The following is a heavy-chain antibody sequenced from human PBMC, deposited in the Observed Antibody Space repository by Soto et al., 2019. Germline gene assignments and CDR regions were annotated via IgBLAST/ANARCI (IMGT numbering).Heavy chain of an antibody. J-gene: IGHJ6*02. CDR3: ARDLLYCSSTSCYSGSRFYGMDV. CDR2: IIPIFGTA. V-gene: IGHV1-69*06. Sequence: SVKVSCKASGGTFSSYAISWVRQAPGQGLEWMGGIIPIFGTANYAQKFQGRVTITADKSTSTACMELSSLRSEDTAVYYCARDLLYCSSTSCYSGSRFYGMDVWGQGTTVTVSS. CDR1: GGTFSSYA. D-gene: IGHD2-2*01.